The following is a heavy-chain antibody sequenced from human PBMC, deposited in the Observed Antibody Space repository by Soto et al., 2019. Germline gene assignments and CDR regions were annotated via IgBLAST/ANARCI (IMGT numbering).Heavy chain of an antibody. CDR1: GYTFTSYD. Sequence: QVQLVQSGAEVKKPGASVMVSCKAPGYTFTSYDINWVRQATGKGLEWMGWLNPTIGKTGYAQKFQGRVTMTRNTSISTAYMELSSLRSEATDVYYCARGEMGVVFKWGQGTLVTVST. CDR3: ARGEMGVVFK. D-gene: IGHD3-16*01. V-gene: IGHV1-8*01. J-gene: IGHJ4*02. CDR2: LNPTIGKT.